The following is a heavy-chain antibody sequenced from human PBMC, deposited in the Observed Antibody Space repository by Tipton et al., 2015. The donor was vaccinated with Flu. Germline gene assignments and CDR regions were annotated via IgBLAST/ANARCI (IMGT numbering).Heavy chain of an antibody. CDR1: GGTFSSYA. CDR2: IIPIFGTA. D-gene: IGHD2-15*01. J-gene: IGHJ4*02. V-gene: IGHV1-69*05. Sequence: QSGPEVKKPGSSVKVSCKASGGTFSSYAISWVRQAPGQGLEWMGGIIPIFGTANYAQKLQGRVTMTTDTSTSTAYMELRSLRSDDTAVYYCARSGGYCSGGSCYPNTPFDYWGQGTLVTVSS. CDR3: ARSGGYCSGGSCYPNTPFDY.